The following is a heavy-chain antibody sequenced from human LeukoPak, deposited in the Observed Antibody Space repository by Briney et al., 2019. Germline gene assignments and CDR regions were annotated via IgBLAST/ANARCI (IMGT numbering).Heavy chain of an antibody. CDR1: GDSVSSNTAD. CDR3: ARGVGSDWALGY. V-gene: IGHV6-1*01. CDR2: TYYRSKWYN. J-gene: IGHJ4*02. D-gene: IGHD3-9*01. Sequence: SQTLSLTCAISGDSVSSNTADWNWIRQSPSRGLEWLGRTYYRSKWYNDYAVSVKSRITINPDTSKNQFSLQLKSVTPEDTAVYFCARGVGSDWALGYWGQGTLVTVSS.